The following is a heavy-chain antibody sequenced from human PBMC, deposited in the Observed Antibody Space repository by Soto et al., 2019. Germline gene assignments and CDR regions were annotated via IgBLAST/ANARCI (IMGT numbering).Heavy chain of an antibody. D-gene: IGHD3-16*02. CDR2: VSYNGDNK. Sequence: GGSLRLSCAASGFIFNAYGIHWVRQAPDRGLEWVAVVSYNGDNKYYGDSVKGRFTISRDNPKNTAYLEMTSLRAEDTAVYYCARDPDDYVWGSYRPEITYFDYWGQGTLVTVSS. CDR1: GFIFNAYG. J-gene: IGHJ4*02. CDR3: ARDPDDYVWGSYRPEITYFDY. V-gene: IGHV3-30*03.